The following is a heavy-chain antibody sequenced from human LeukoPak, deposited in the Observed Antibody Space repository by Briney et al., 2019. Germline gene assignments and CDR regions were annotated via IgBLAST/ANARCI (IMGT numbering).Heavy chain of an antibody. D-gene: IGHD3-10*01. Sequence: GGSLRLSCAASGFTFSNAWMSWVRQAPGKGLEWVGRIKSKTDGGTTDYAAPVKGRFTISRDDSENTLYLQVNSLKTEDTAVYYCTTAVWFGDLLLGDYWGQGTLVTVSS. J-gene: IGHJ4*02. CDR2: IKSKTDGGTT. V-gene: IGHV3-15*01. CDR3: TTAVWFGDLLLGDY. CDR1: GFTFSNAW.